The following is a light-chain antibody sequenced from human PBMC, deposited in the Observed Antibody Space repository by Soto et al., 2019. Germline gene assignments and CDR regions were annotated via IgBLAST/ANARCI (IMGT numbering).Light chain of an antibody. CDR1: QGISSY. CDR3: QQLNSFPIT. CDR2: AAS. V-gene: IGKV1-9*01. Sequence: IQLTQSASSLSASVGAGVLITCQASQGISSYLAWYQEKPGRAPKIMIYAASTLQSGVPSRFSGSGSGTEFTLTISSLQPDDFATYYCQQLNSFPITLGQGTRLEIK. J-gene: IGKJ5*01.